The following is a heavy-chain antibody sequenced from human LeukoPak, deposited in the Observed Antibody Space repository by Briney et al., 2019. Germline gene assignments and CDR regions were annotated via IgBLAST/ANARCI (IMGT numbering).Heavy chain of an antibody. CDR1: GFTFSSYS. J-gene: IGHJ4*02. D-gene: IGHD3-22*01. CDR2: ISSSSSYI. Sequence: GGSLRLSCAASGFTFSSYSMNWVRQAPGKGLECVSSISSSSSYIYYADSVKGRFTISRDNAKNSLYLQMNSLRAEDTAVYYCARDYYDSSGVFDYWGQGTLVTVSS. CDR3: ARDYYDSSGVFDY. V-gene: IGHV3-21*01.